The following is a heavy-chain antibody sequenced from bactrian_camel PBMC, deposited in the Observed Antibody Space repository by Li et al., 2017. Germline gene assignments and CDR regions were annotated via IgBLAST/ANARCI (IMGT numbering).Heavy chain of an antibody. J-gene: IGHJ6*01. V-gene: IGHV3S6*01. Sequence: VQLVESGGGSAEAGGSLRLSCAASGFPFSSASMYWVRETPGKGFEWISTIYYHGATKYADSVKGRFTISRDNAKRTLLLQMSSLNEGYTFKDNWATEIYTWSFGYWGQGTQVTVS. D-gene: IGHD8*01. CDR2: IYYHGAT. CDR3: ATEIYTWSFGY. CDR1: GFPFSSAS.